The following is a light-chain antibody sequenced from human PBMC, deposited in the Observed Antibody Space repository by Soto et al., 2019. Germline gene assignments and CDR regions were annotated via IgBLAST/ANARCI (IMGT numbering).Light chain of an antibody. Sequence: QSVLTQPPSVSGAPGQRVTISCTGSSSNIGAGYDVHWYQQLPGKAPKLMIYEVTKRPSGVPDRFSGSKSGNTASLTVSGLQAEDEADYYCSSYAGTNRVFGTGTKLTVL. V-gene: IGLV1-40*01. CDR3: SSYAGTNRV. CDR2: EVT. CDR1: SSNIGAGYD. J-gene: IGLJ1*01.